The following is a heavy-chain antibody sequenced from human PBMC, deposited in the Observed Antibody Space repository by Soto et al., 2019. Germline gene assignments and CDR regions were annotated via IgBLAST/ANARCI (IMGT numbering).Heavy chain of an antibody. CDR3: ARALSYHDVLTGRGWVFYFDY. J-gene: IGHJ4*02. Sequence: QVRLQESGPGLVKPSETLSLTCTVSGGSISSYYWSWIRQHPGRGLEWIGDVYYSGNTNSNPSLTSRVTISGGTSRSQFSLELKSVTAADTAVYYCARALSYHDVLTGRGWVFYFDYWGQGALVTVSS. CDR1: GGSISSYY. CDR2: VYYSGNT. V-gene: IGHV4-59*01. D-gene: IGHD3-9*01.